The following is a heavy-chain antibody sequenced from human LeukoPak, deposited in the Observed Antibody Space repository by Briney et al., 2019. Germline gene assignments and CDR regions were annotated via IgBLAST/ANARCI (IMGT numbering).Heavy chain of an antibody. CDR3: ARLPIMVGAPRHFQD. D-gene: IGHD1-26*01. J-gene: IGHJ1*01. CDR2: IYYRGST. V-gene: IGHV4-39*01. CDR1: GASISSGSYY. Sequence: SETLSLTCTVSGASISSGSYYWGWIRQPPGRGLEWIASIYYRGSTYDNPSLKSRVTISLDTSKNQFSLKLSSVTAADTAVYYCARLPIMVGAPRHFQDWGQGTLVIVSS.